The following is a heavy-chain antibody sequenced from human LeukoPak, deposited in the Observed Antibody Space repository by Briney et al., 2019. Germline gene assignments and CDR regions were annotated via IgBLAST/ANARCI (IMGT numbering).Heavy chain of an antibody. Sequence: ASVKVSCKASGGTFSSYAISWVRQAPGRGLEWMGGIIPIFGTANYAQKFQGRVTITADKSTSTAYMELSSLRSEDTAVYYCARAGGYDYVWGSYRHLDYWGQGTLVTVSS. J-gene: IGHJ4*02. CDR2: IIPIFGTA. CDR3: ARAGGYDYVWGSYRHLDY. D-gene: IGHD3-16*02. CDR1: GGTFSSYA. V-gene: IGHV1-69*06.